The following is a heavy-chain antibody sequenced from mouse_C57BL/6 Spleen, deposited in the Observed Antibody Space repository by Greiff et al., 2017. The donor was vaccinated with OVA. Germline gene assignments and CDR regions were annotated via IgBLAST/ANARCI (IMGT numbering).Heavy chain of an antibody. Sequence: EVQVVESGGGLVQPGGSLSLSCAASGFTFTDYYMSWVRQPPGKALEWLGFIRNKANGYTTEYSASVKGRFTISRDNSQSILYLQMNALRAEDSATYYCARYNPYFDVWGTGTTVTVSS. J-gene: IGHJ1*03. V-gene: IGHV7-3*01. CDR3: ARYNPYFDV. CDR1: GFTFTDYY. CDR2: IRNKANGYTT.